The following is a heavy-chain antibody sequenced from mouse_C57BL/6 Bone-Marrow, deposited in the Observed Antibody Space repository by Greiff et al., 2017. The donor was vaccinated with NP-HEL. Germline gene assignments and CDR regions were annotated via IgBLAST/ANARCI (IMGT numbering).Heavy chain of an antibody. J-gene: IGHJ1*03. CDR1: GFTFSDYG. CDR3: ARSRSSYGYVDV. Sequence: EVKLVESGGGLVKPGGSLKLSCAASGFTFSDYGMHWVRQAPEKGLEWVAYISSGSSTIYYADTVKGRFTISRDNAKNTLFLQMTSLRSEDTAMYYCARSRSSYGYVDVWGTGTTVTVSS. D-gene: IGHD1-1*01. CDR2: ISSGSSTI. V-gene: IGHV5-17*01.